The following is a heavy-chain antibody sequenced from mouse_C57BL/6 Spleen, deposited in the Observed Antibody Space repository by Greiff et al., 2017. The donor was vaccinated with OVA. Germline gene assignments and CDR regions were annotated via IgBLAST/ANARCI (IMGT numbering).Heavy chain of an antibody. V-gene: IGHV5-16*01. Sequence: EVKLVESEGGLVQPGSSMKLSCTASGFTFSDYYMAWVRQVPEKGLEWVANINYDGSSTYYLDSLKSRFIISRDNAKNILYLQMSSLKPEDTATYYCARDDGYYGSYWYFDVWGTGTTVTVSS. CDR3: ARDDGYYGSYWYFDV. CDR1: GFTFSDYY. CDR2: INYDGSST. D-gene: IGHD2-3*01. J-gene: IGHJ1*03.